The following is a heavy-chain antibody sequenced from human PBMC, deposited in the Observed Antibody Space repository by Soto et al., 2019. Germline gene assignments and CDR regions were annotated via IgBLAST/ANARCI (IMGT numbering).Heavy chain of an antibody. CDR1: GGSISSYY. V-gene: IGHV4-59*08. D-gene: IGHD3-3*02. CDR3: ASPKIAFYDWFDP. J-gene: IGHJ5*02. Sequence: SETLSLTCTVSGGSISSYYWSWIRQPPGKGLEWIGYIYYSGSTNYNPSLKSRVTISVDTSKNQFSLKLSSVTAADTAVYYCASPKIAFYDWFDPWGQGTLVTVSS. CDR2: IYYSGST.